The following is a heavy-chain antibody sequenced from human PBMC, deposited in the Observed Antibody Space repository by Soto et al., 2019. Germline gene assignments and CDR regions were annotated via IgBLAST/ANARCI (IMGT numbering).Heavy chain of an antibody. V-gene: IGHV5-10-1*01. CDR2: IDPSDSQT. D-gene: IGHD3-22*01. Sequence: PGESLKISCKGSGYSFAGYWITWVRQKPRKGLEWMGRIDPSDSQTYYSPSFRGHVTISVTKSITTVFLQWSSLRASDTAMYYCARQIYDSDTGPNFQYYFESWGQGTPGTVSS. J-gene: IGHJ4*02. CDR1: GYSFAGYW. CDR3: ARQIYDSDTGPNFQYYFES.